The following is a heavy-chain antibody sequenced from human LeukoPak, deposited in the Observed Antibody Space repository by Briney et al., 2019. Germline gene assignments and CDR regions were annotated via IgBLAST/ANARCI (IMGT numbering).Heavy chain of an antibody. CDR1: GFTFSSYS. J-gene: IGHJ4*02. V-gene: IGHV3-21*01. CDR2: ISSSSSYI. D-gene: IGHD3-22*01. Sequence: GGSLRLSCAASGFTFSSYSMNWVRQAPGKGLEWVSSISSSSSYIYYADSVKGQFTISRDNAKNSLYLQMNSLRAEDTAVYYCARKEKYYDSSGYRSWCFDYSGQGTLVTVSS. CDR3: ARKEKYYDSSGYRSWCFDY.